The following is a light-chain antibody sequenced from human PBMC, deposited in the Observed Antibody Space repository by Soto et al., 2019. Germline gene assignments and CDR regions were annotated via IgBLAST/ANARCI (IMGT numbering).Light chain of an antibody. J-gene: IGKJ1*01. V-gene: IGKV3-20*01. Sequence: EIVLTQSPGTLSLSPGERATLSCRASQSVSSSFLAWYQQKPGQAPSLRIYGASSRATGIPDRFSGSGSGTDCTVTSSRLEPEECAVQNCQKEDSSPRTFGKGTKEEIK. CDR1: QSVSSSF. CDR3: QKEDSSPRT. CDR2: GAS.